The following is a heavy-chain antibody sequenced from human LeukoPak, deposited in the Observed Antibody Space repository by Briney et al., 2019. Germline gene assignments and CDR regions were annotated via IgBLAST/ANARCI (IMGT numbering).Heavy chain of an antibody. CDR3: ARNQQLGGHSYYYYGMDV. CDR1: GFTVSSNY. CDR2: ISGGGVTT. D-gene: IGHD3-16*01. Sequence: GGSLRLSCAASGFTVSSNYMSWVRQAPGKGLEWVSGISGGGVTTYYADSVKGRFTISRDNSKNTLYLQMNSLRADDTAIYYCARNQQLGGHSYYYYGMDVWGQGTTVTVSS. J-gene: IGHJ6*02. V-gene: IGHV3-53*01.